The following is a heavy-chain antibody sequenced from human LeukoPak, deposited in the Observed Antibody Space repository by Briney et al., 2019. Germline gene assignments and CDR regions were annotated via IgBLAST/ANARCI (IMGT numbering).Heavy chain of an antibody. J-gene: IGHJ3*02. CDR2: ISYDGSNK. D-gene: IGHD5-24*01. V-gene: IGHV3-30-3*01. CDR3: AKPGMAYAFDI. CDR1: GFTFSSYA. Sequence: GGSLRLSCAASGFTFSSYAMHWVRQAPGKGLEWVAVISYDGSNKYYADSVEGRFTVSRDNSKNTLYLQMNSLKPEDTAVYYCAKPGMAYAFDIWGQGTMVTVSS.